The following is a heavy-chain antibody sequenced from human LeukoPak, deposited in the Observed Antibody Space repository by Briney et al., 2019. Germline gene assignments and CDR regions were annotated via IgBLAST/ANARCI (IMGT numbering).Heavy chain of an antibody. CDR3: AREPLFRYDSSGYTDY. V-gene: IGHV3-66*01. CDR1: GFTVSSNY. CDR2: IYSGGST. Sequence: GGSLRLSCAASGFTVSSNYMSWVRQAPGKGLEWVSVIYSGGSTYYADSVKGRFTISRDNSKNTLYLQMNSLRAEDTAVYYCAREPLFRYDSSGYTDYWGQGTLVTVSS. D-gene: IGHD3-22*01. J-gene: IGHJ4*02.